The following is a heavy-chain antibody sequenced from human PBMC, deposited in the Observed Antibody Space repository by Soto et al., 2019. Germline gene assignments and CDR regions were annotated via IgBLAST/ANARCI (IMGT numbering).Heavy chain of an antibody. CDR1: GGSISSYY. Sequence: SETLSLTCTVSGGSISSYYWSWIRQPAGKGLEWIGRIYTSGSTNYNPSLKSRVTMSVDTSKNQFSLKLSSVTAADTAVYYCARDEIAGAGNGIYYYYGMDVWGQGTTVTVSS. J-gene: IGHJ6*02. CDR3: ARDEIAGAGNGIYYYYGMDV. D-gene: IGHD6-19*01. CDR2: IYTSGST. V-gene: IGHV4-4*07.